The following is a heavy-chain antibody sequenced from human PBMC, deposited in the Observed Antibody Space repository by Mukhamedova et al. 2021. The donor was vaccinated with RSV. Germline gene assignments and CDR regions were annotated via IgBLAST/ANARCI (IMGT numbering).Heavy chain of an antibody. J-gene: IGHJ4*01. D-gene: IGHD6-19*01. CDR2: ISYDGSNK. CDR3: ARAVAVAGPEDY. Sequence: GFTFSSYAMHWVRQAPGKGLEWVAVISYDGSNKYYADSVKGRFTISRDDSKNTLYLQMNSLRAEDTAVYYCARAVAVAGPEDYW. V-gene: IGHV3-30-3*01. CDR1: GFTFSSYA.